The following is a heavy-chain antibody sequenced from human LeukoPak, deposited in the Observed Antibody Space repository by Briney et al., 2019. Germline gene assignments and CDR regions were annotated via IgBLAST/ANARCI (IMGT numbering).Heavy chain of an antibody. Sequence: GGSLRLSCAASGFTVSSNYMSWVRQAPGKGLEWVSVIYSGGSTYYADSVKGRFTISRDNSKNTLYLQMNSLRAEDTAVYYCAKDPNYYDSSWVDYWGQGTLVTVSS. D-gene: IGHD3-22*01. CDR1: GFTVSSNY. J-gene: IGHJ4*02. CDR3: AKDPNYYDSSWVDY. V-gene: IGHV3-53*01. CDR2: IYSGGST.